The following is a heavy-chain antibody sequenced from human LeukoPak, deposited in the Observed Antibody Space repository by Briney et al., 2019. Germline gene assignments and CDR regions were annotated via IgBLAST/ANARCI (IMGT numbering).Heavy chain of an antibody. J-gene: IGHJ4*02. D-gene: IGHD3-22*01. V-gene: IGHV3-21*01. CDR2: ISSSSSSI. CDR1: GFTFSTYS. CDR3: ARDADSSGYYPISVFDY. Sequence: GGSLRLSCAAPGFTFSTYSMNWVRQAPGKGLEWVSFISSSSSSIYYADSVKGRFTMSRDNAKNSLYLQMNSLRAEDTAVYYCARDADSSGYYPISVFDYWGQGTLVTVSS.